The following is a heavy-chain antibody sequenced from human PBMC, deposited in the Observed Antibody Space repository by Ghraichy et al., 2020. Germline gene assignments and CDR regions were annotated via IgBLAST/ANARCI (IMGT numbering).Heavy chain of an antibody. D-gene: IGHD1-14*01. Sequence: GGSLRLSCAASGFTFSSYNMNWVRQAPGKGLEWVSHISSSSTIKYYVDSVKGRFTISRDNAKNSLYVQMNSLRDEDTAVYYCARGGDNPFDYWGQGTLVTVSS. CDR1: GFTFSSYN. V-gene: IGHV3-48*02. CDR3: ARGGDNPFDY. CDR2: ISSSSTIK. J-gene: IGHJ4*02.